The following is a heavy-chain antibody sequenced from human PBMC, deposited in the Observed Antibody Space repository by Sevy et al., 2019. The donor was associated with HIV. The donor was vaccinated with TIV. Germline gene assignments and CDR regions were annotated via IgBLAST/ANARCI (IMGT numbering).Heavy chain of an antibody. CDR2: ISYHGSNK. D-gene: IGHD3-10*01. CDR1: GFTFSSYA. Sequence: GGSLRLSCAASGFTFSSYAMHWVRQAPGKGLEWVAVISYHGSNKYYADSVKGRFTISRDNSKNTLYLQMNSLRAEDTALYYCARDWGVRGVLYYYYYVMDVWGQGTTVTVSS. V-gene: IGHV3-30-3*01. J-gene: IGHJ6*02. CDR3: ARDWGVRGVLYYYYYVMDV.